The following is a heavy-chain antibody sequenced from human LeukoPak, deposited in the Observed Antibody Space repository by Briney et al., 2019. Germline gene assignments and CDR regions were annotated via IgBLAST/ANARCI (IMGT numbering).Heavy chain of an antibody. CDR1: GFTFSNYG. J-gene: IGHJ4*02. Sequence: PGGSLRLSCAASGFTFSNYGMNWVRQAPGKGLEWVSFISSSSSYINYGDSVKGRFTISRDNAKNSVYLQMNSLRAEDTAVYYCAKDSPVDYWGQGTLVTVSS. V-gene: IGHV3-21*01. CDR3: AKDSPVDY. CDR2: ISSSSSYI.